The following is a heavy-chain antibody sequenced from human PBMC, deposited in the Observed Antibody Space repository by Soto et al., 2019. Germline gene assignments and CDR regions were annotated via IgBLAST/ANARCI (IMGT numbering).Heavy chain of an antibody. Sequence: EVQLVETGGGLIQPGGSLRLSCAASGFTVSSNYMSWVRQAPGKGLEWVSVIHSGGSTYYADSVKGRFTISRDDSKNTLYLEMNSLRAEDTAVYYCARDQLVTSDYYYYYGMDVWGQGTAVTVSS. CDR2: IHSGGST. J-gene: IGHJ6*02. CDR1: GFTVSSNY. CDR3: ARDQLVTSDYYYYYGMDV. D-gene: IGHD3-9*01. V-gene: IGHV3-53*02.